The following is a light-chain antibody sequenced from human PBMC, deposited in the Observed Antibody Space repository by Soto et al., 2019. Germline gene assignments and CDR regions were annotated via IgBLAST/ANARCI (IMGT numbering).Light chain of an antibody. Sequence: QSVLTQPPSVSGSPGQSVTISCTGTSSDIGGYNYVSWYQHHPGKAPKLMIYDVSKRPSGVPDRFSGSKSGNTASLTFSGLQAEDEADYYCCSYAGSYTWVFGGGTKLTVL. CDR3: CSYAGSYTWV. CDR1: SSDIGGYNY. CDR2: DVS. J-gene: IGLJ3*02. V-gene: IGLV2-11*01.